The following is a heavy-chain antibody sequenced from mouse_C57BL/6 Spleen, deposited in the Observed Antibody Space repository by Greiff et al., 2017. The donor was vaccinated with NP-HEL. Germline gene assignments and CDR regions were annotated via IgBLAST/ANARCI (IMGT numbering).Heavy chain of an antibody. J-gene: IGHJ2*01. V-gene: IGHV1-59*01. D-gene: IGHD1-1*01. CDR3: ARRGRSYYYDY. CDR1: GYTFTSYW. CDR2: IDPSDSYT. Sequence: VQLQQPGAELVRPGTSVKLSCKASGYTFTSYWMHWVKQRPGQGLEWIGVIDPSDSYTDYNQKFKGKATLTVDTSSITASMQLSSLTSEDSAVYYCARRGRSYYYDYWGQGTTRTVSS.